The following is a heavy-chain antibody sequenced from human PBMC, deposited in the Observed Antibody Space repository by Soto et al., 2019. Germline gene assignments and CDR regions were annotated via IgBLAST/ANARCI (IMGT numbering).Heavy chain of an antibody. D-gene: IGHD6-13*01. CDR3: TLRQDTSRGPIY. V-gene: IGHV2-5*01. CDR1: GFSLTTRGMT. Sequence: SGPTLVNPTQTLTLTCTVSGFSLTTRGMTLGWIRQPPGKAPEWLALSTQYSPSLQSRLTFTEDTSKNQVVLTMTNMDPVDTATYYCTLRQDTSRGPIYWGQGIMVTVSS. J-gene: IGHJ4*02. CDR2: ST.